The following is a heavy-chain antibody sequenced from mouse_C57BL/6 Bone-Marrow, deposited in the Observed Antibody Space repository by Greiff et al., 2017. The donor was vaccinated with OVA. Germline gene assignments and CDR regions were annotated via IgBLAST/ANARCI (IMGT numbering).Heavy chain of an antibody. V-gene: IGHV1-59*01. CDR1: GYTFTSYW. Sequence: QVQLQQPGAELVRPGPSVKLSCKASGYTFTSYWMHWVKQRPGQGLEWIGVIDPSDSYTNYNQKFKGKATLTVDTSSSKAYMQLSSLTSEDSAVYYCAREGNYYFDYWGQGTTLTVAS. J-gene: IGHJ2*01. CDR2: IDPSDSYT. CDR3: AREGNYYFDY. D-gene: IGHD2-1*01.